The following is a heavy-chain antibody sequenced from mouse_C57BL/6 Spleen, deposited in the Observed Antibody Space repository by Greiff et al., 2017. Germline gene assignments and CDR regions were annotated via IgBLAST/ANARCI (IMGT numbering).Heavy chain of an antibody. CDR2: IAPNSGGT. Sequence: QVQLQQPGAELVKPGASVKLSCKASGYTFTSYWMHWVKQRPGRGLEWIGRIAPNSGGTKYNEKFKSKATLTVDKPSSTAYMQLSSLTSEDSAVYYCARRKEDYGSSYGYFDVWGTGTTVTVSS. CDR1: GYTFTSYW. V-gene: IGHV1-72*01. D-gene: IGHD1-1*01. J-gene: IGHJ1*03. CDR3: ARRKEDYGSSYGYFDV.